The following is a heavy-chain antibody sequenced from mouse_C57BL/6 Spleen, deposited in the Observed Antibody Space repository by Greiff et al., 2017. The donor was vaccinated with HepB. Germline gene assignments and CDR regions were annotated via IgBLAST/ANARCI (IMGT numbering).Heavy chain of an antibody. D-gene: IGHD3-2*02. J-gene: IGHJ4*01. CDR3: ARNEDSGAMDY. V-gene: IGHV14-2*01. Sequence: EVQRVESGAELVKPGASVKLSCTASGFNIKDYYMHWVKQRTEQGLEWIGRIDPEDGETKYAPKFQGKATITADTSATTAYLQLSSLTSEDTAVYYCARNEDSGAMDYWGQGTSVTVSS. CDR2: IDPEDGET. CDR1: GFNIKDYY.